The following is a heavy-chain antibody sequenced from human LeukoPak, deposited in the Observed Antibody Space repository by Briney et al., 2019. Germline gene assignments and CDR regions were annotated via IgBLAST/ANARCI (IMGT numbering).Heavy chain of an antibody. CDR2: ISGSGGST. Sequence: TGGSLRLSCAASGFTFSSYAMSWVRQAPGKGLEWVSAISGSGGSTYYADSVKGRFTISRDNSKNTLYLQMNSLRAEDTAVYYCAKRRPSLRATPTTHFDYWGQGTLVTVSS. CDR3: AKRRPSLRATPTTHFDY. V-gene: IGHV3-23*01. D-gene: IGHD5-12*01. J-gene: IGHJ4*02. CDR1: GFTFSSYA.